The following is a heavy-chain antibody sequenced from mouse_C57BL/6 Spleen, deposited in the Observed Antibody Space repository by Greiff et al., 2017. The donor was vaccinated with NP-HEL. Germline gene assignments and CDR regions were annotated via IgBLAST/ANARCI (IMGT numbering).Heavy chain of an antibody. CDR2: INPNNGGT. Sequence: EVQLQQSGPELVKPGASVKMSCKASGYTFTDYNMHWVKQSHGKSLEWIGYINPNNGGTSYNQKFKGKATLTVNKSSSTAYMELRSLTSEDSAVYYCERYQLGRGLAYWGQGTLVTVSA. D-gene: IGHD4-1*02. CDR1: GYTFTDYN. V-gene: IGHV1-22*01. J-gene: IGHJ3*01. CDR3: ERYQLGRGLAY.